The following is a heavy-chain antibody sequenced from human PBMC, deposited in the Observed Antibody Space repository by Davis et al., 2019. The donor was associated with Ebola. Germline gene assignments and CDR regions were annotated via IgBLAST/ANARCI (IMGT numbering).Heavy chain of an antibody. CDR2: IYYSGST. CDR3: ARAPNFGRAAIRWFDP. D-gene: IGHD2-2*02. Sequence: PSETLSLTCTVSGGSISSSSYYWGWIRQPPGKGLEWIGSIYYSGSTYYNPSLKSRVTISVDTSKNQFSLKLSSVTAADTAVYYCARAPNFGRAAIRWFDPWGQGTLVTVSS. J-gene: IGHJ5*02. V-gene: IGHV4-39*07. CDR1: GGSISSSSYY.